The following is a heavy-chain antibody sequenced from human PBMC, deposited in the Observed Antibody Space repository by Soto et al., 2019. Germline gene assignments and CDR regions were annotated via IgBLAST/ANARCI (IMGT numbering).Heavy chain of an antibody. Sequence: SETLSLTCTVSGGSISSSSYYWGWIRQPPGKGLEWIGIIYYSGSTYYNPSLNSRVTISVDTSKNQFSLTVTSVTAADTAVYYCARRIVATETFDNWGQGTLVTVSS. CDR3: ARRIVATETFDN. CDR1: GGSISSSSYY. V-gene: IGHV4-39*01. D-gene: IGHD5-12*01. CDR2: IYYSGST. J-gene: IGHJ4*02.